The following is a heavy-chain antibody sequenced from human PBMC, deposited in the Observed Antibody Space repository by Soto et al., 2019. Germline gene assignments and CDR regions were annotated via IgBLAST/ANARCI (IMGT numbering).Heavy chain of an antibody. CDR1: GFTFSDFS. V-gene: IGHV3-21*01. CDR2: ITRYSDYV. CDR3: ARASLSSTACYNTDYFDY. D-gene: IGHD2-2*02. J-gene: IGHJ4*02. Sequence: GVSLRLSCTASGFTFSDFSLVWVRQGPQKGLEWVASITRYSDYVYYAESVEGRFTISRDNAKNTLFLHMDDLRAEDTAMYFCARASLSSTACYNTDYFDYWAQGNVVTVYS.